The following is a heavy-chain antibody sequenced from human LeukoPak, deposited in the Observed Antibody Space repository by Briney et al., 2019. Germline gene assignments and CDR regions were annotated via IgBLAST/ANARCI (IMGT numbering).Heavy chain of an antibody. CDR3: ARNTMMGAFDI. Sequence: GASVKVSCKASGGTFSSYAISWVRQAPGQGLEWMGRIIPIPGIANYAQKFQGRVTITADKSTSTAYMELSSLRSEDTAVYYCARNTMMGAFDIWGQGTMVTVSS. J-gene: IGHJ3*02. D-gene: IGHD3-22*01. CDR2: IIPIPGIA. V-gene: IGHV1-69*04. CDR1: GGTFSSYA.